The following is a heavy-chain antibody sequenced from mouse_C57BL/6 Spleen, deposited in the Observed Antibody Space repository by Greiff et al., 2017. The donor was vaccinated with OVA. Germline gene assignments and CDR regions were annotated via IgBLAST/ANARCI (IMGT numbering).Heavy chain of an antibody. D-gene: IGHD2-2*01. V-gene: IGHV5-9-1*02. CDR1: GFTFSSYA. CDR2: ISSGGDYI. Sequence: EVQVVESGEGLVKPGGSLKLSCAASGFTFSSYAMSWVRQTPEKRLEWVAYISSGGDYIYYADTVKGRFTISRDNARNTLYLQMSSLKSEDTAMYYCTRETMVKYFDYWGQGTTLTVSS. J-gene: IGHJ2*01. CDR3: TRETMVKYFDY.